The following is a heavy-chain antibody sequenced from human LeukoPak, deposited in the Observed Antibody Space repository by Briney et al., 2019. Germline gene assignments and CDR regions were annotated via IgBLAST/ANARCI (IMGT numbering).Heavy chain of an antibody. CDR1: GGSFSGYY. D-gene: IGHD3-10*01. J-gene: IGHJ4*02. V-gene: IGHV4-34*01. Sequence: SETLSLTCAVYGGSFSGYYWSWIRQPPGKGLEWIGEINHSGSTNYNPSLKSRVTISVDTSKNQFSLKLSSVTAADTAVYYCAMSALRYGVDYWGQGTLVTVSS. CDR3: AMSALRYGVDY. CDR2: INHSGST.